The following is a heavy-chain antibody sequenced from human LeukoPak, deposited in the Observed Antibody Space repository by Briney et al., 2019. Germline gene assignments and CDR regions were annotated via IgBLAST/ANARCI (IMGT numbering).Heavy chain of an antibody. J-gene: IGHJ4*02. CDR3: ARGEYDILTGYYILDY. D-gene: IGHD3-9*01. CDR1: GGSFSGYY. CDR2: IYTSGST. Sequence: PSETLSLTCAVYGGSFSGYYWSWIRQPAGKGLEWIGRIYTSGSTNYNPSLKSRVTISVDTSKNQFSLKLSSVTAADTAVYYCARGEYDILTGYYILDYWGQGTLVTVSS. V-gene: IGHV4-59*10.